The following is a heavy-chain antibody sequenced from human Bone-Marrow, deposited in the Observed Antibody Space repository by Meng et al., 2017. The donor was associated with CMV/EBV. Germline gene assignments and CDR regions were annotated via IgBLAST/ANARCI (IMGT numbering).Heavy chain of an antibody. V-gene: IGHV4-34*01. J-gene: IGHJ4*02. CDR1: GGSFSGYY. D-gene: IGHD6-13*01. CDR3: ARGRTAAGATTTTFDY. CDR2: INHSGST. Sequence: QEELAQWDAGLLKPSETLSLTCAVYGGSFSGYYWSWIRQPPGKGLEWIGEINHSGSTNYNPSLKSRVTISVDTSKNQFSLKLSSVTAADTAVYYCARGRTAAGATTTTFDYWGQGTLVTVSS.